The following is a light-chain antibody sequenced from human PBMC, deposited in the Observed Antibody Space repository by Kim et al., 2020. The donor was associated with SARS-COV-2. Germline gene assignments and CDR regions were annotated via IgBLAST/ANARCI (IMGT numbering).Light chain of an antibody. J-gene: IGKJ2*01. CDR2: GAS. V-gene: IGKV3-15*01. CDR3: QQYHNMQT. CDR1: QSISSN. Sequence: LSVSPGERATLSCRASQSISSNLAWYQQKPGQTPRLLIYGASTRATDIPVRFSGSGSGTEFTLTISSLQSEDFVVYYCQQYHNMQTFGQGTKLEI.